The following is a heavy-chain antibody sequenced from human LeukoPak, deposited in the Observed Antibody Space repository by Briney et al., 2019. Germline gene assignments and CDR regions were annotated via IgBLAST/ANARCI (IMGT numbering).Heavy chain of an antibody. CDR3: ATLYSGNYPLDY. Sequence: SETLSLTCTVSGGSISSYYWSWIRQPPGKGLEWLGYIYYTGSTNYNPSLKSLVTISVDTSKNQFSLKLSSVTAADTAVYYCATLYSGNYPLDYWGQGTLVTVSS. CDR1: GGSISSYY. V-gene: IGHV4-59*01. J-gene: IGHJ4*02. D-gene: IGHD1-26*01. CDR2: IYYTGST.